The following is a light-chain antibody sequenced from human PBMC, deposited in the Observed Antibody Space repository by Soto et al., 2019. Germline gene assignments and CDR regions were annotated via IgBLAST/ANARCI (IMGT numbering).Light chain of an antibody. CDR2: DAS. CDR3: HQENSYWS. CDR1: QSISSW. V-gene: IGKV1-5*01. Sequence: DIQMTQSPSTLSASVGDRVTITCRASQSISSWLAWYQQKPGKAPKLLIYDASSLESGAPSRFSGIGSGKEFPLTTSSRPPDYFATYYYHQENSYWSFGQGTKVEIK. J-gene: IGKJ1*01.